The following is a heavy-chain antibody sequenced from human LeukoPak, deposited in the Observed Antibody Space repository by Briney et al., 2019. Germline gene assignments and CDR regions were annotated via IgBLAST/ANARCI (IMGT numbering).Heavy chain of an antibody. CDR2: IIPIFGTA. D-gene: IGHD2-2*02. CDR3: ARAPIVVVPAAIQVHYYTDV. J-gene: IGHJ6*03. CDR1: GGTFSSYA. V-gene: IGHV1-69*05. Sequence: ASVKVSCKASGGTFSSYAISWVRQAPGQGLEWMGGIIPIFGTANYAQKFQGRVTITTDESTSTAYMELSSLRSEDTAVYYCARAPIVVVPAAIQVHYYTDVWGKGTTVTVSS.